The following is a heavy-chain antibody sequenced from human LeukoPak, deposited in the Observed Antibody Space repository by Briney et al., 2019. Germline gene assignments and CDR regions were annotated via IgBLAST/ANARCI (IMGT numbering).Heavy chain of an antibody. Sequence: GGSLRLSCAASGFTFSSYAMSWVRQAPGKGLEWVSAISGSGGSTYYADSVKGRFTISRDNSKNTLYLQMNSLRAEDTAVYYCAKEGFYCSGGSRYSFHYYYMDVWGKGTTVTVSS. CDR2: ISGSGGST. D-gene: IGHD2-15*01. V-gene: IGHV3-23*01. CDR1: GFTFSSYA. J-gene: IGHJ6*03. CDR3: AKEGFYCSGGSRYSFHYYYMDV.